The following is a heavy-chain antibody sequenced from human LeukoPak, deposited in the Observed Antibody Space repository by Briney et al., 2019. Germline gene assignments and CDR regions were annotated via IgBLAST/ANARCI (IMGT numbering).Heavy chain of an antibody. V-gene: IGHV3-33*01. CDR3: AREGGSGRRFFEY. CDR1: GFAFSSYG. J-gene: IGHJ4*02. CDR2: IWYDGSNK. Sequence: GGSLRLSCAASGFAFSSYGMHWVRQAPGKGLEWVALIWYDGSNKYYADSVKGRFTISRDNSKNTLYLQMNSLRAEDTAVYYCAREGGSGRRFFEYWGQGTLVTVSS. D-gene: IGHD3-10*01.